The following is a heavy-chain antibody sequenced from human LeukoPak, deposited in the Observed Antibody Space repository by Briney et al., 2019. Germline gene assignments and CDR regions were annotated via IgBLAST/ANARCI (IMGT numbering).Heavy chain of an antibody. Sequence: TSETLSLTCTVSGGSISSGGYYWSWIRQHPGKGLEWIVYIYYSGSTYYNPSLKSRVTISVDTSKNQFSLKLSSVTAADTAVYYCAREAVSSDFWSGYYPNWFDPWGQGTLVTVSS. D-gene: IGHD3-3*01. V-gene: IGHV4-31*03. CDR3: AREAVSSDFWSGYYPNWFDP. J-gene: IGHJ5*02. CDR1: GGSISSGGYY. CDR2: IYYSGST.